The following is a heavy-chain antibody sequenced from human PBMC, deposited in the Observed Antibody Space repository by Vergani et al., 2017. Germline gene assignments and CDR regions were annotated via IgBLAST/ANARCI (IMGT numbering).Heavy chain of an antibody. CDR1: GYSFTSYW. D-gene: IGHD1-26*01. Sequence: EVPLVQSGAAVKKPGESLKISCKGSGYSFTSYWIGWVRQMPGKGLEWMGIIYPGDSDTRYSPSFQGQVTISRDNSKNSLYLQMNSLRTEDTALYYCAKSFGEWELLTPYDYWGQGTLVTVSS. CDR2: IYPGDSDT. V-gene: IGHV5-51*01. CDR3: AKSFGEWELLTPYDY. J-gene: IGHJ4*02.